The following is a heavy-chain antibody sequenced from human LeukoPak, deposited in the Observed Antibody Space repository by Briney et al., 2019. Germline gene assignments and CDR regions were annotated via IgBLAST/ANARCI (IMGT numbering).Heavy chain of an antibody. D-gene: IGHD3-3*01. J-gene: IGHJ3*02. V-gene: IGHV3-74*01. Sequence: PGGSLRLSCAASGFTFSSYWMHWVRQAPGKGLVWVSHINSDGSSTSYADSVKGRFTISRDNAKNTLYLQMNSLRAEDTAVYYCARAPYRYYDFWSGPDDAFDIRGQGTMVTVSS. CDR2: INSDGSST. CDR3: ARAPYRYYDFWSGPDDAFDI. CDR1: GFTFSSYW.